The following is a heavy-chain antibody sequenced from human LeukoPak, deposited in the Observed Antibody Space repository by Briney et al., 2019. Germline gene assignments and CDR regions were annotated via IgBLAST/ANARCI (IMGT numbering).Heavy chain of an antibody. CDR2: IYHSGST. J-gene: IGHJ4*02. Sequence: SETLSLTCTVSGDSISTSNSYWGWIRQPPGKGLEWIGSIYHSGSTYYNPSLKSRVTISVDTSKNQFSLKLSSVTAADTAVYYCAREDFWSGYYTRFWGIDYWGQGTLVTVSS. CDR1: GDSISTSNSY. V-gene: IGHV4-39*07. D-gene: IGHD3-3*01. CDR3: AREDFWSGYYTRFWGIDY.